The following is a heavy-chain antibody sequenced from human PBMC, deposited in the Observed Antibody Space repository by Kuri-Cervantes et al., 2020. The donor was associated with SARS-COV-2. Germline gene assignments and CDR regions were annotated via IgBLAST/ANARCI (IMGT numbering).Heavy chain of an antibody. CDR1: GFILGSYG. Sequence: GGSLRLSCEASGFILGSYGMTWVRQAPGKGLQWVASISAGGGRTDYADSVKGRFTISRNNSKKMVFLQMDKLRDEDAALYYCARVVAAAGRLWFDPLGQGTPVTVSS. D-gene: IGHD2-15*01. J-gene: IGHJ5*02. CDR3: ARVVAAAGRLWFDP. CDR2: ISAGGGRT. V-gene: IGHV3-23*01.